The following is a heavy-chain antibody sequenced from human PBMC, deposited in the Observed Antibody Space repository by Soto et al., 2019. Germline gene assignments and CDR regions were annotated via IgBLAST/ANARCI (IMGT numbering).Heavy chain of an antibody. J-gene: IGHJ6*02. CDR3: ARGKVLSTPGNYGMDV. V-gene: IGHV1-69*01. CDR2: IIPIFGTA. CDR1: GGPFRSYA. Sequence: QVPLVQSGAEVKKPGSSVKVSCKASGGPFRSYAISWVRQAPGQGLAWMGGIIPIFGTANYAQKFQGRVTITADESTSTAYSELSSLRSEDTAVYYCARGKVLSTPGNYGMDVWVHGTTVTVSS. D-gene: IGHD2-2*01.